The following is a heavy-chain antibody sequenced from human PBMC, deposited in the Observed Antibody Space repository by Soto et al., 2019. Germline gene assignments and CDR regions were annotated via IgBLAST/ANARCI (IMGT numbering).Heavy chain of an antibody. Sequence: EVQLLESGGGLVQPGGSLRLSCAASGFTFSSYAMSWVRQAPGKGLEWVAAISGSGGSTYYADSVKGRFTISRDNSKNTLYQQMNSLREEDTAVYYCAKFERAGREKQLVLPPDYWGQGTLVTVSS. D-gene: IGHD6-13*01. J-gene: IGHJ4*02. CDR2: ISGSGGST. CDR1: GFTFSSYA. CDR3: AKFERAGREKQLVLPPDY. V-gene: IGHV3-23*01.